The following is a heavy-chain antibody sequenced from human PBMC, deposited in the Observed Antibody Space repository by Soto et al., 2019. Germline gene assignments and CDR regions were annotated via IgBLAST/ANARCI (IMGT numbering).Heavy chain of an antibody. CDR2: IYYSGST. CDR1: GGSISSYY. V-gene: IGHV4-59*01. CDR3: AREGSGYESYYFDY. D-gene: IGHD5-12*01. Sequence: SETLSLTCTFSGGSISSYYWSWIRQPPGKGLEWIGYIYYSGSTNYNPSLKSRVTISVDTSKNQFSLKLSSVTAADTAVYYCAREGSGYESYYFDYWGQGTLVTVSS. J-gene: IGHJ4*02.